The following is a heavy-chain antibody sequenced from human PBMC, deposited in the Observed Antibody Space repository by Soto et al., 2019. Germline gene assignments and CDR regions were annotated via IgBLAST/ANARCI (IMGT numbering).Heavy chain of an antibody. D-gene: IGHD5-18*01. Sequence: QVQLVQSGAEVKKPGSSVKVSCKASGGTFSSYAISWVRQAPGQGLEWMGGIIPIFGTANYAQKFQGRVTITADESTSTAYMELSSLNSEDTTVYYYARSILKYTARVNPESFQHWGQGTLVNVSS. CDR1: GGTFSSYA. CDR2: IIPIFGTA. J-gene: IGHJ1*01. V-gene: IGHV1-69*12. CDR3: ARSILKYTARVNPESFQH.